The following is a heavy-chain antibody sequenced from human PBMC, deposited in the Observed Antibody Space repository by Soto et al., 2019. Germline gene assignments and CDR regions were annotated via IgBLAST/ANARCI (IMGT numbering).Heavy chain of an antibody. CDR2: INSDGSST. V-gene: IGHV3-74*01. J-gene: IGHJ6*02. Sequence: GGSLRLSCAASGFTFSSYWMHWVRQAPGKGLVWVSRINSDGSSTSYADSVKGRFTISRDNAKNTLYLQMNSLRAEDTAVYYCARENDFWSGYYPTLTNYGMDVWGQGTTVTVSS. CDR3: ARENDFWSGYYPTLTNYGMDV. CDR1: GFTFSSYW. D-gene: IGHD3-3*01.